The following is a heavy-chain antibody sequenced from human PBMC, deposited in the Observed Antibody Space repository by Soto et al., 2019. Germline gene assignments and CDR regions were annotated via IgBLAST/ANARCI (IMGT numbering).Heavy chain of an antibody. CDR1: GGSISSSSYY. D-gene: IGHD3-22*01. V-gene: IGHV4-39*02. CDR3: ARDYYDSSGYYYFDY. J-gene: IGHJ4*02. CDR2: IYYSGST. Sequence: SETLSLTCTVSGGSISSSSYYWGWIRQPPGKGLEWIGSIYYSGSTYYNPSLKSRVTISVDTSKNQFSPKLSSVTAADTAVYYCARDYYDSSGYYYFDYWRQGTLVTVSS.